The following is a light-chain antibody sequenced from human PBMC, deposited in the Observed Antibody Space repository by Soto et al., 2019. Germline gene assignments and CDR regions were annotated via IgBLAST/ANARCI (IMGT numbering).Light chain of an antibody. CDR1: QTLSSSF. V-gene: IGKV3-20*01. Sequence: EFVLTQSPGTLSLSPGERATLSCRTSQTLSSSFLAWYQQTPGQAPRLLIYDTSTRAIDIPDRFSGSGSGTDFTLTISRLEPEDFAVYYCQQYGYLGTFGQGTKVDI. CDR2: DTS. J-gene: IGKJ1*01. CDR3: QQYGYLGT.